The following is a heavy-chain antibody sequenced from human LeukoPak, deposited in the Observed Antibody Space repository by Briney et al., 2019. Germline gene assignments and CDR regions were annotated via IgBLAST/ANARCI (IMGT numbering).Heavy chain of an antibody. Sequence: SETLSLTCSVSGGSVSSGSNYWSWIRQPPGKGLEWIGYVYYTGSTGSNPYLKSRVTISVDTSKNQFSLRLSSVTAADTAVYYCARGRSRVCSSTSCYSRRGWFDPWGQGTLVTVSS. CDR2: VYYTGST. J-gene: IGHJ5*02. D-gene: IGHD2-2*01. CDR3: ARGRSRVCSSTSCYSRRGWFDP. V-gene: IGHV4-61*01. CDR1: GGSVSSGSNY.